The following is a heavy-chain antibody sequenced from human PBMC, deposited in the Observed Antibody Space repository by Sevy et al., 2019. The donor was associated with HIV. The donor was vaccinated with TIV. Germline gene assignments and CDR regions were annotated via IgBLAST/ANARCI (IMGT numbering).Heavy chain of an antibody. CDR2: ISYDGSNK. J-gene: IGHJ6*02. Sequence: GGSLRLSCAASGFTFSSYAMHWVRQAPGKGLEWVAVISYDGSNKYYADSVKGRFTISRDNSKNRLYLQMNSLRAEDTAVYYCAREKQPSIRGVIMPNHSLYGMDVWGQGTTVTVSS. CDR1: GFTFSSYA. V-gene: IGHV3-30-3*01. D-gene: IGHD3-10*01. CDR3: AREKQPSIRGVIMPNHSLYGMDV.